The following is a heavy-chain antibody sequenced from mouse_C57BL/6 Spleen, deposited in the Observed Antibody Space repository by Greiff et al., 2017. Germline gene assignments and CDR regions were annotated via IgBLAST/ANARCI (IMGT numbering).Heavy chain of an antibody. CDR3: ARYYDGYYRNYAMDY. CDR1: GYTFTSYW. D-gene: IGHD2-3*01. V-gene: IGHV1-64*01. Sequence: QVQLQQPGAELVKPGASVKLSCKASGYTFTSYWMHWVQQRPGQGLEWIGMIHPNSGSTNYNEKFKSKATLTVDKSSSTAYMQLSSLTSEDSAVYYCARYYDGYYRNYAMDYWGQGTSVTVSS. J-gene: IGHJ4*01. CDR2: IHPNSGST.